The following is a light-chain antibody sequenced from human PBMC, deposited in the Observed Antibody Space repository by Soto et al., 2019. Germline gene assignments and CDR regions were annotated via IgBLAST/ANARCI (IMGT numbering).Light chain of an antibody. CDR1: QSISSW. CDR3: QQYNSVSLLS. V-gene: IGKV1-5*03. Sequence: DIQMTQSPSTLSASVGDRVTITCRASQSISSWLAWYQQKPGKAPKLLIYKASSLESGVPSRFRGSGSGTEFTLTISSLQPDDFATYYCQQYNSVSLLSFGGGTKVEIK. J-gene: IGKJ4*01. CDR2: KAS.